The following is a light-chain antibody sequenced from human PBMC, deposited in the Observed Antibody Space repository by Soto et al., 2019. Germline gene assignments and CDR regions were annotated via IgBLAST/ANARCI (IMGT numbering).Light chain of an antibody. V-gene: IGKV1-5*01. J-gene: IGKJ1*01. CDR3: QQYNSYST. Sequence: DIQMTQSPSTLSASVGDRVTITCRASQSISSWLAWYQQKPGKVPKLLIYDASSLESGVPSRFSGSGSGTEFTLTISSLQPDDFATYYCQQYNSYSTFGQGTKVEIK. CDR1: QSISSW. CDR2: DAS.